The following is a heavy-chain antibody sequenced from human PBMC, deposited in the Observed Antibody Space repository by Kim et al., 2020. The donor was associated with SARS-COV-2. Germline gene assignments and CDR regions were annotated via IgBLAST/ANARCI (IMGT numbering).Heavy chain of an antibody. CDR1: GGYISSDNW. D-gene: IGHD3-10*01. Sequence: LRRTLSLTCAVSGGYISSDNWWTWVRQSPGKGLEWIGEIHHGGSTNYNPSFRSRVIISVDKSRNQFSLNLSSVTAADTAVYYCATGVVRQKNWFDPWGQGTLFTVSS. CDR3: ATGVVRQKNWFDP. J-gene: IGHJ5*02. V-gene: IGHV4-4*02. CDR2: IHHGGST.